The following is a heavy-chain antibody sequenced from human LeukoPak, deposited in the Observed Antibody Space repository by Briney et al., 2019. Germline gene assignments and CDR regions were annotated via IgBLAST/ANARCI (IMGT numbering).Heavy chain of an antibody. D-gene: IGHD3-9*01. CDR1: GGSISSSSSY. V-gene: IGHV4-61*05. Sequence: SETLSLTCTVSGGSISSSSSYWTWIRQPPGKGPEWIGYIYYTGDTNSNPSLKSRATLSLDTSKNELSLKLHSVTAADTAIYYCVKGDGRAGYTSETRGQGTLVTVSS. CDR2: IYYTGDT. J-gene: IGHJ4*02. CDR3: VKGDGRAGYTSET.